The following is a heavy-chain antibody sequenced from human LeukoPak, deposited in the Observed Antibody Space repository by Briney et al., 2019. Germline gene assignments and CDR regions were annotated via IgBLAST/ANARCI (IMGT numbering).Heavy chain of an antibody. D-gene: IGHD1-26*01. CDR1: GFTFNTIG. J-gene: IGHJ6*03. CDR3: ARAYSERYGLGYYYMDV. V-gene: IGHV3-21*01. CDR2: ISSSSSYI. Sequence: GGSLTLSCAASGFTFNTIGMAWVRQAPGKGLEWVSSISSSSSYIYYADSVKGRFTIHRDNAKKSVYLQMNSLRAEDTAVYYCARAYSERYGLGYYYMDVWGKGTTVTISS.